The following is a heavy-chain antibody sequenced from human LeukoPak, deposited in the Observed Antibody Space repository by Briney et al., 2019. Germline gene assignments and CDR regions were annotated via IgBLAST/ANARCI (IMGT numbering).Heavy chain of an antibody. CDR1: GFTFSSYG. J-gene: IGHJ6*02. CDR3: ARGPLGDPYYYGSGSYGLGGYYYYYGMDV. D-gene: IGHD3-10*01. V-gene: IGHV3-33*01. CDR2: IWYDGSNK. Sequence: GRSLRLSCAASGFTFSSYGMHWVRQAPGKGLEWVAVIWYDGSNKYYADSVKGRFTISRDNSKNTLYLQMNSLRAEDTAVYYCARGPLGDPYYYGSGSYGLGGYYYYYGMDVWGQGTTVTVSS.